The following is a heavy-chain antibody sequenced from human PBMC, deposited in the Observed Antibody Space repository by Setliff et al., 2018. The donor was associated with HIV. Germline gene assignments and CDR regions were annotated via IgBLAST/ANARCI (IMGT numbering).Heavy chain of an antibody. CDR1: GDFFSSDYY. CDR2: INHSGST. D-gene: IGHD2-2*01. Sequence: SETLSLTCTVSGDFFSSDYYWGWIRQSPGKGLEWIGEINHSGSTNYNPSLKSRVTISVDTSKNQFSLKLSSVTAADTAVYYCARDPGGLYCRSTACQGGCFDPWGQGTLVTVSS. CDR3: ARDPGGLYCRSTACQGGCFDP. J-gene: IGHJ5*02. V-gene: IGHV4-38-2*02.